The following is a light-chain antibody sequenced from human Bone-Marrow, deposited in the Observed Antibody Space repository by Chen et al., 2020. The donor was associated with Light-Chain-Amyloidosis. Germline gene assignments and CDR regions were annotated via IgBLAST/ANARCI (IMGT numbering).Light chain of an antibody. CDR2: DVS. V-gene: IGLV2-14*01. CDR3: SSYTSSSSVV. Sequence: QSALTPPAPVSGSPGQSITISCTGTSSDVGGYNYVSWYQQHPGKAPKLMIYDVSNRPSGVSNRFSGSKSGNTASLTISGLQAEDEADYYCSSYTSSSSVVFGGGTKLTV. J-gene: IGLJ2*01. CDR1: SSDVGGYNY.